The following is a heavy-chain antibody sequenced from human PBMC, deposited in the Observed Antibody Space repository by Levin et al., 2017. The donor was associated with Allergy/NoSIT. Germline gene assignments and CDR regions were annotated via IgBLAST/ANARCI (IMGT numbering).Heavy chain of an antibody. CDR3: AKDYHSKGYYYLDN. D-gene: IGHD3-22*01. CDR1: GFTFTNFA. Sequence: GGSLRLSCAASGFTFTNFAMNWVRQAPGKGLEWVSAISGSASITYYADSVKGRFTISRDNSKNTVYLQMNSLRAEDTAVYYCAKDYHSKGYYYLDNWGQGTLVTVSS. V-gene: IGHV3-23*01. CDR2: ISGSASIT. J-gene: IGHJ4*02.